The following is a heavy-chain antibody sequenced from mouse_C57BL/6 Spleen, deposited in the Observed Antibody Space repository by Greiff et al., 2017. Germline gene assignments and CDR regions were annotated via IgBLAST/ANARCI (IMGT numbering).Heavy chain of an antibody. CDR3: ARDGRGAWFAY. J-gene: IGHJ3*01. CDR2: INPNNGGT. D-gene: IGHD1-1*01. V-gene: IGHV1-22*01. CDR1: GYTFTDYN. Sequence: EVQLQESGPELVKPGASVKMSCKASGYTFTDYNMHWVKQSHGKSLEWIGYINPNNGGTSYNQKFKGKATLTVNKSSSTAYMELRSLTSEDSAVYYCARDGRGAWFAYWGQGTLVTVSA.